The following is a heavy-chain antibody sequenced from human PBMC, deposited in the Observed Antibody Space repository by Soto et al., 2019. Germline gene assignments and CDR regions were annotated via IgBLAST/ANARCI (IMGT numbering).Heavy chain of an antibody. Sequence: QVQLVQPGAEVKKPGSSVKVACKVSGDTFSNYVINWVRQAPGQGLEWMGAIVPIFRTANYAQKFQGRVTITADEFTITAYMELSGLRSDDTATYYCARETSAPGTFREDASDIWGQGTLVTVSS. CDR2: IVPIFRTA. V-gene: IGHV1-69*12. D-gene: IGHD6-13*01. CDR1: GDTFSNYV. CDR3: ARETSAPGTFREDASDI. J-gene: IGHJ3*02.